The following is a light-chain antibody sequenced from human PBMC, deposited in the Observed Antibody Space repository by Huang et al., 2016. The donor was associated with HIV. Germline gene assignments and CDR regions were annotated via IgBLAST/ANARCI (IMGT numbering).Light chain of an antibody. V-gene: IGKV1-39*01. Sequence: DIQMTQSPSSLSASVGDRVTITCRASQTINSYLHWYQHKPGKAPQLLIYAASNLQSGVPARFSGSGSGTEFTLTISSLQPEDFATYYCQQTYSSPRTFGQGTKVDIK. J-gene: IGKJ1*01. CDR1: QTINSY. CDR3: QQTYSSPRT. CDR2: AAS.